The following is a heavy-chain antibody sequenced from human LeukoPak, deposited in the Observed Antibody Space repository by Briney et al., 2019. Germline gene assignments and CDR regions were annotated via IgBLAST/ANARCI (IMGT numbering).Heavy chain of an antibody. CDR2: INHSGST. CDR1: GGSISSGDYY. D-gene: IGHD3-16*02. V-gene: IGHV4-39*07. CDR3: ARGEGLSA. Sequence: SETLSLTCTVSGGSISSGDYYWSWIRQPPGKGLEWIGEINHSGSTNYNPSLKSRVTISVDTSKNQFSPKLSSVTAADTAVYYCARGEGLSAWGQGTLGTVSS. J-gene: IGHJ4*02.